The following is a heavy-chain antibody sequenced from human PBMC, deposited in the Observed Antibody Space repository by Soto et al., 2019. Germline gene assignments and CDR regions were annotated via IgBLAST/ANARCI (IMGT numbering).Heavy chain of an antibody. CDR3: ARTSIVGATTDWFDP. J-gene: IGHJ5*02. CDR2: IFSNDEK. D-gene: IGHD1-26*01. CDR1: GFSLSNARMG. Sequence: SGPTLVNPTETLTLTCTVSGFSLSNARMGVSWIRQPPGKALEWLAHIFSNDEKSYSTSLKSRLTISKDTSKSQVVLTMTNMDPVDTATYYCARTSIVGATTDWFDPWGQGNLVTVSS. V-gene: IGHV2-26*01.